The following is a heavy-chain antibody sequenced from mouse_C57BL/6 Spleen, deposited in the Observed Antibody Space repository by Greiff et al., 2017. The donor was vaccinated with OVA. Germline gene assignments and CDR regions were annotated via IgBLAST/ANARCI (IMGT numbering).Heavy chain of an antibody. V-gene: IGHV3-1*01. CDR3: ASKGYYYGSSYGYFDV. CDR2: ISYSGST. J-gene: IGHJ1*03. CDR1: GYSITSGYD. D-gene: IGHD1-1*01. Sequence: EVHLVESGPGMVKPSQSLSLTCTVTGYSITSGYDWHWIRHFPGNKLEWMGYISYSGSTNYNPSLKSRISITHDTSKNHFFLKLNSVTTEDTATYYCASKGYYYGSSYGYFDVWGTGTTVTVSS.